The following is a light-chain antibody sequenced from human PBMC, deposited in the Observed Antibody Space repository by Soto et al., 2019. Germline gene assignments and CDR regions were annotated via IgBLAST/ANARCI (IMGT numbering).Light chain of an antibody. J-gene: IGLJ2*01. CDR1: SSDVGGYNY. CDR3: SSYTTSSTLI. V-gene: IGLV2-14*01. CDR2: EVN. Sequence: QSVLTQPASVSGSPGQSITISCTGTSSDVGGYNYVSWYQQYPGKAPKLMIYEVNIRPSGVSNRFSGSKSGNTASLTISGLQAEDEADYYCSSYTTSSTLIFGGGTKVTVL.